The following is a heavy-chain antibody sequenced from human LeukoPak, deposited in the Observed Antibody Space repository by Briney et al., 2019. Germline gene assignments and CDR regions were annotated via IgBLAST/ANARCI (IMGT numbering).Heavy chain of an antibody. J-gene: IGHJ4*02. CDR2: IWYDGSNK. CDR3: ARDSRDTAMVGPDY. Sequence: GGSLRLSCAASGFTFSSYGMHWVRQAPGKGLEWGAVIWYDGSNKYYADSVKGRFTISRDNSKNTLYLQMNRLRAEDTAVYYCARDSRDTAMVGPDYWGQGTLVTVSS. CDR1: GFTFSSYG. D-gene: IGHD5-18*01. V-gene: IGHV3-33*01.